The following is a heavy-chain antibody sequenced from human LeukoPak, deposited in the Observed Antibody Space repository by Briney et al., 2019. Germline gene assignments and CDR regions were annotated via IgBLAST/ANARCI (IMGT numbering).Heavy chain of an antibody. CDR2: IYYSGST. CDR1: GDSISSYS. D-gene: IGHD3-22*01. CDR3: ARRSRRATYYYDSSGYQSTYFDY. J-gene: IGHJ4*02. Sequence: SETLSLTCTVSGDSISSYSWSWIRQPPGKGLEWIGYIYYSGSTNYNPSLKSRVTISVDTSKNQFSLKLSSVTAADTAVYYCARRSRRATYYYDSSGYQSTYFDYWGQGTLVTVSS. V-gene: IGHV4-59*12.